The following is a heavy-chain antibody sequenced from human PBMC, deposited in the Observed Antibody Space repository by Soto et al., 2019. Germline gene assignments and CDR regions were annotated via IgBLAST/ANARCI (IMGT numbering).Heavy chain of an antibody. CDR1: GGSISRGGYY. Sequence: SEPLSLTCTVSGGSISRGGYYWSWIRQHPGKGLEWIGYIYYSGSTYYNPSLKSRVTISVDTSKNQFSLKLSSVTAADTAVYYCARDQLELRSGSQYYGMDVWGQGXTVTVSS. J-gene: IGHJ6*02. CDR3: ARDQLELRSGSQYYGMDV. V-gene: IGHV4-31*03. CDR2: IYYSGST. D-gene: IGHD1-7*01.